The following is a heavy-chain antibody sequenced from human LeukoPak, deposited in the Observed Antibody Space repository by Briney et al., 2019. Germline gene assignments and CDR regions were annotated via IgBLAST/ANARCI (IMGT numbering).Heavy chain of an antibody. CDR1: GGTFSSYA. CDR3: ARAPVLLWFGEFDHDY. J-gene: IGHJ4*02. Sequence: SVKVSCKASGGTFSSYAISWVRQAPGQGLEWMGGIIPFFGTANNAQKFQGRVTITADESTSTAYMELRSLRSDDTAVYYCARAPVLLWFGEFDHDYWGQGTLVTVSS. D-gene: IGHD3-10*01. CDR2: IIPFFGTA. V-gene: IGHV1-69*13.